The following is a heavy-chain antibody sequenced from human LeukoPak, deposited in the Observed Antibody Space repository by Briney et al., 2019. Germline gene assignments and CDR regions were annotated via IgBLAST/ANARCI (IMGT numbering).Heavy chain of an antibody. V-gene: IGHV4-61*02. J-gene: IGHJ5*02. D-gene: IGHD6-13*01. Sequence: PSRTLSLTCTVSGGSISSGSYYWSWIRQPAGKGLEWIGRIYTSGSTNYNPSLKSRVTISVDTSKNQFSLKLSSVTAADTAVYYCARDGESYSSSWYYNWFDPWGQGTLVTVSS. CDR3: ARDGESYSSSWYYNWFDP. CDR2: IYTSGST. CDR1: GGSISSGSYY.